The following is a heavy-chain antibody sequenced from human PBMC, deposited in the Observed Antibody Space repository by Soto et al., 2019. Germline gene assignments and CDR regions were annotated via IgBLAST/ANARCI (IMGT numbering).Heavy chain of an antibody. CDR2: IDTVGDT. D-gene: IGHD1-20*01. CDR1: GFTFSKYD. V-gene: IGHV3-13*01. Sequence: EVQLVESGGGLVQPGGSLRLSCAASGFTFSKYDMHWVRQAAGKGLEWVSAIDTVGDTYYPDSVKGRFTISRENARNSLYLQLNNLTAEDTAVYYCARAGVYYYSMDAWGQGTTVTVSS. CDR3: ARAGVYYYSMDA. J-gene: IGHJ6*02.